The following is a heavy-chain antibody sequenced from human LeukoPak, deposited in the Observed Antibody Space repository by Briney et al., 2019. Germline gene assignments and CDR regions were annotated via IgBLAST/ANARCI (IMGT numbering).Heavy chain of an antibody. V-gene: IGHV3-23*01. CDR1: GFTFNSYA. CDR2: ISGSGSTT. J-gene: IGHJ3*02. D-gene: IGHD3-10*01. Sequence: GGSLRLSCAASGFTFNSYAMSWVRQAPRKGLEWVSAISGSGSTTYYADPVKGRFTMSRDNSKNTLYLHMNRLRGEDTAVYYCAKGEGGSGSYINAFDIWGQGTMVTVSS. CDR3: AKGEGGSGSYINAFDI.